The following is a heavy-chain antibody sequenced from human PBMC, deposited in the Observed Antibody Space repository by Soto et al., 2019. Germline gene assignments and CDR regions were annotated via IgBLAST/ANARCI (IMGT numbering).Heavy chain of an antibody. D-gene: IGHD3-22*01. V-gene: IGHV3-21*01. Sequence: LRLSCAASGFTFSSYSMNWVRQAPGKGLEWVSSISSSSSYIYYADSVKGRFTISRDNAKNSLYLQMNSLRAEDTAVYYCASGPYDSSGYYYHWGQGTLVTVSS. J-gene: IGHJ5*02. CDR3: ASGPYDSSGYYYH. CDR1: GFTFSSYS. CDR2: ISSSSSYI.